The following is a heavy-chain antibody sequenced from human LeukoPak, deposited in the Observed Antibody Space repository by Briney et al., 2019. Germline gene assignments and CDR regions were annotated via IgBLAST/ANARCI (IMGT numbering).Heavy chain of an antibody. CDR3: ARDLRNGLANCGGDWGLFDP. CDR1: GFTVSSSY. J-gene: IGHJ5*02. CDR2: IYSCGST. V-gene: IGHV3-66*03. D-gene: IGHD2-21*02. Sequence: GGSLRLSCAASGFTVSSSYMSWVRQAPGKGLEWVSAIYSCGSTYYADSVKGRFTISRDNSKNTLYLQMNSLRAEDTAVYYCARDLRNGLANCGGDWGLFDPWGQGTLVTVSS.